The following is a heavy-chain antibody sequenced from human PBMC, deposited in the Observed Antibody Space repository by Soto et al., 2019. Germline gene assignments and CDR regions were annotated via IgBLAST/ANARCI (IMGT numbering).Heavy chain of an antibody. CDR3: ARHGVGDILTGQPDY. V-gene: IGHV5-51*01. D-gene: IGHD3-9*01. CDR2: IYPGDSDT. CDR1: GDSFTSYW. J-gene: IGHJ4*02. Sequence: GESQKISSQGSGDSFTSYWIGWVRQMPGKGLEWMGIIYPGDSDTRYSPSFQGQVTISADKSISTAYLQWSSLKASDTAMYYCARHGVGDILTGQPDYWGQGTLVTVSS.